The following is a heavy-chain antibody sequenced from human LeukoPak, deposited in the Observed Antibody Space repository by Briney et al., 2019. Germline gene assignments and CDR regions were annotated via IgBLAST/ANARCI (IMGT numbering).Heavy chain of an antibody. CDR2: ISDSGGST. Sequence: GGSLRLSCAASGFTFSSYAMSWVRQDPGKGLEWISAISDSGGSTYYADSVKGRFTISRDNSKNTLFLQMNSLRAEDTAVYYCAKRRGLELLYYYYMDVWGKGTTVTVSS. CDR3: AKRRGLELLYYYYMDV. D-gene: IGHD1-7*01. V-gene: IGHV3-23*01. CDR1: GFTFSSYA. J-gene: IGHJ6*03.